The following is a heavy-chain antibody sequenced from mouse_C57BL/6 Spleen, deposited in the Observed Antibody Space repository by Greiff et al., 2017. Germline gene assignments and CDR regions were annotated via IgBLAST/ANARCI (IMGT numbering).Heavy chain of an antibody. CDR2: IYPSDSET. CDR3: ARGDYYGFDY. D-gene: IGHD1-1*01. V-gene: IGHV1-61*01. J-gene: IGHJ2*01. CDR1: GYTFTSYW. Sequence: QVQLQQPGAELVRPGSSVKLSCKASGYTFTSYWMDWVKQRPGQGLEWIGNIYPSDSETHYNQKFKDKATLTVDKSSSTAYMQLSSLTSEDSAVYYCARGDYYGFDYWGQGTTLTVSS.